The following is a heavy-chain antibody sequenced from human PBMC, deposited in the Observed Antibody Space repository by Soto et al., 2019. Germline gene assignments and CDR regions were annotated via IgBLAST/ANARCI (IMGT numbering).Heavy chain of an antibody. J-gene: IGHJ5*02. V-gene: IGHV3-74*01. CDR1: GFTFSSYW. CDR3: ARVRISSGGFDP. D-gene: IGHD2-15*01. CDR2: INSDGSST. Sequence: EVQLVESGGGLVQPGGSLRLSCAASGFTFSSYWMHWVRQAPGKGLVWVSRINSDGSSTSYADSVKGRFTISRDNAKNTLYLQMNSRRAEDTAVYYCARVRISSGGFDPWGQGTLVTVSS.